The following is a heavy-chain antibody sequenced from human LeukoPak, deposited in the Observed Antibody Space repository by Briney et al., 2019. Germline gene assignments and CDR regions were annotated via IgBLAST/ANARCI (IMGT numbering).Heavy chain of an antibody. J-gene: IGHJ3*02. V-gene: IGHV1-46*01. CDR2: INPSGAST. CDR1: GYTFTSHY. D-gene: IGHD1-26*01. Sequence: ASVKVSCKAPGYTFTSHYMHWVRQAPGQGLEWVGIINPSGASTNYALKFQGRVTMTRDTSTSTVYMELSSLRSEDTAVNYCARGGVYDAFDIWGQGTMVTVSS. CDR3: ARGGVYDAFDI.